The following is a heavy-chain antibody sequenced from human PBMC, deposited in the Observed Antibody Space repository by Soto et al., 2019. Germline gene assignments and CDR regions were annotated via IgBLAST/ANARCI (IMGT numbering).Heavy chain of an antibody. D-gene: IGHD6-13*01. CDR3: ARGSSRWDY. CDR2: IYYSGST. J-gene: IGHJ4*02. CDR1: GGSISIYY. V-gene: IGHV4-59*12. Sequence: KTSETLSLTCTVSGGSISIYYWSWIRQPPGKGLEWIGYIYYSGSTNYNPSLKSRVTISVDTSKNQFSLRLSSVTAADTAMYYCARGSSRWDYWGQGTLVTVSS.